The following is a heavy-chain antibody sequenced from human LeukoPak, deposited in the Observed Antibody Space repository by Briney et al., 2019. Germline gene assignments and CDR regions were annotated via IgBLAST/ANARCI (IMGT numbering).Heavy chain of an antibody. J-gene: IGHJ4*02. D-gene: IGHD5-24*01. CDR2: ISYDGSNK. CDR3: AKDRREMATIPYYFDY. CDR1: GFTFSSYG. Sequence: GGSLRLSFAASGFTFSSYGMHWVRQAPGKGLEWVAVISYDGSNKYYADSVKGRFTISRDNSKNTLYLQMNSLRAEDTAVYYCAKDRREMATIPYYFDYWGQGTLVTVSS. V-gene: IGHV3-30*18.